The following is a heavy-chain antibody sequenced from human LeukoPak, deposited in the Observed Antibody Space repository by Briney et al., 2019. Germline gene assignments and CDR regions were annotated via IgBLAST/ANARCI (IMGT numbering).Heavy chain of an antibody. V-gene: IGHV3-7*03. J-gene: IGHJ4*02. CDR1: GFTFSSYW. CDR3: AKEHIVVVPAAIPHFDY. D-gene: IGHD2-2*01. CDR2: IKQDGSEK. Sequence: GGSLRLSCAASGFTFSSYWMSWVRQAPGKGLEWVANIKQDGSEKYYVDSVKGRFTISRDNSKNTLYLQMNSLRAEDTAVYYCAKEHIVVVPAAIPHFDYWGQGTLVTVSS.